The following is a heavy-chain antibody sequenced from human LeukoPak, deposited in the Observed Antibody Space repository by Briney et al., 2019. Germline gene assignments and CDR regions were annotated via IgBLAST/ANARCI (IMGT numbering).Heavy chain of an antibody. CDR2: ILYSGST. D-gene: IGHD6-19*01. Sequence: SETLSLTCAVYGGSFSSYYWGWIRQPPGKGLEWIGSILYSGSTYYIPSLKSRVSISIDTSKNQFSLKLSSVTAADTALYYCARGGRITTVVGFNYFDPWGQGTLVTVSS. CDR1: GGSFSSYY. J-gene: IGHJ5*02. V-gene: IGHV4-34*01. CDR3: ARGGRITTVVGFNYFDP.